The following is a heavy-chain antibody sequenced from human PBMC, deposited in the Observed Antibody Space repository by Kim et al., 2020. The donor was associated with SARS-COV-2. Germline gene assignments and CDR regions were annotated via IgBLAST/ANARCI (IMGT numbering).Heavy chain of an antibody. CDR3: AKDLGMAAAGIGSV. CDR1: GFTFSSYG. CDR2: ISYDGSNK. D-gene: IGHD6-13*01. J-gene: IGHJ4*02. V-gene: IGHV3-30*18. Sequence: GGSLRLSCAASGFTFSSYGMHWVRQAPGKGLEWVAVISYDGSNKYYADSVKGRFTISRDNSKNTLYLQMNSLRAEDTAVYYCAKDLGMAAAGIGSVWGQGTLVTVSS.